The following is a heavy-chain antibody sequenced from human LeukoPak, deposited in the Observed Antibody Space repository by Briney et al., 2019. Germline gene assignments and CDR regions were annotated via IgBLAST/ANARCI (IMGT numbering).Heavy chain of an antibody. CDR2: IYSGGST. CDR3: ARDYYYDSSGYRIFDY. V-gene: IGHV3-66*01. CDR1: GFTVSNNY. Sequence: PGGSLRPSCAASGFTVSNNYMNWVRQAPGKGLEWVSVIYSGGSTYYADSVKGRFTISRDNSKNTLYLQMNSLRAEDTAVYYCARDYYYDSSGYRIFDYWGQGTLVTVSS. J-gene: IGHJ4*02. D-gene: IGHD3-22*01.